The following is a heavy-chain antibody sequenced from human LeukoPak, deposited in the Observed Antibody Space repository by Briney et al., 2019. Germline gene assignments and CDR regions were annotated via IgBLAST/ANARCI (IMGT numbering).Heavy chain of an antibody. CDR3: AKPRGGDSWAFDV. J-gene: IGHJ3*01. D-gene: IGHD2-21*02. V-gene: IGHV3-30*18. CDR2: ISYDGRDK. CDR1: GFTFSSYG. Sequence: GRSLRLSCAAPGFTFSSYGMHWVRQAPGKGLEWVAGISYDGRDKYYADSVKGRFTISRDNSKNTLNLQMNSLRAEDTAVYYCAKPRGGDSWAFDVWGQGTMVTVSS.